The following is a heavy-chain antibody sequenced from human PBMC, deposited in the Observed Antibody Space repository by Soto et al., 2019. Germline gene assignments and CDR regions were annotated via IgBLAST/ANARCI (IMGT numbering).Heavy chain of an antibody. D-gene: IGHD6-13*01. CDR2: IYYSGST. V-gene: IGHV4-61*01. CDR3: AASYSSRPYYYYGMDV. J-gene: IGHJ6*02. Sequence: LSLTCTVSGGSVSSGSYYWSWIRQPPGKGLEWIGYIYYSGSTNYNPSLKSRVTISVDTSKNQFSLKLSSVTAADTAVYYCAASYSSRPYYYYGMDVWGQGTTVTVSS. CDR1: GGSVSSGSYY.